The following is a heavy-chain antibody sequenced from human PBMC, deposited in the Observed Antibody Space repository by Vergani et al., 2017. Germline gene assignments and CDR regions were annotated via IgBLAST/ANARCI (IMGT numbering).Heavy chain of an antibody. D-gene: IGHD4-23*01. V-gene: IGHV4-61*01. Sequence: QVQLQESGPGLVKPSETLSLTCTVSGGSVSSGSYYWSWIRQPPGKGLEWIGYIYYSGSTNYNPSLKSRVTISVDTSKNQFSLKLSSVTAADTAVYYCARVQGYGGNSFDYWGQGTLVTVSS. CDR2: IYYSGST. CDR3: ARVQGYGGNSFDY. CDR1: GGSVSSGSYY. J-gene: IGHJ4*02.